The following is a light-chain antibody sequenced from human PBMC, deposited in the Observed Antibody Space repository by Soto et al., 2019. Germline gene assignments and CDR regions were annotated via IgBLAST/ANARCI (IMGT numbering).Light chain of an antibody. CDR1: QRVSSSY. Sequence: EIVLTQSPGTLSLSPGERATLSSRASQRVSSSYLAWYQQKPGQAPRLLIYGASSRATGIPDRFSGSGSGTDFTLTISRLEPEDFAVYYCQQYGSSSFTFGPGTKVDI. J-gene: IGKJ3*01. CDR3: QQYGSSSFT. V-gene: IGKV3-20*01. CDR2: GAS.